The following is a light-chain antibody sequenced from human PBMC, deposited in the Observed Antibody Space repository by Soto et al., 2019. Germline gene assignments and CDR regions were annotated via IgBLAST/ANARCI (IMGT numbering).Light chain of an antibody. CDR2: DVS. CDR3: SSYTSSSTPYV. V-gene: IGLV2-14*01. J-gene: IGLJ1*01. CDR1: SREVGGYNY. Sequence: QSVLTQPASVSGSPGQSITLSCTGTSREVGGYNYVSWYQQHPGKAPKLMIYDVSNRPSGVSNRFSGSKSGNTASLTISGLQAEDEADYYCSSYTSSSTPYVFGTGTKVTVL.